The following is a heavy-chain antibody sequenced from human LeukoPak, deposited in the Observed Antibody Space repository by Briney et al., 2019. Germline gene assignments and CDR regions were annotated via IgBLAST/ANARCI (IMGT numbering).Heavy chain of an antibody. CDR2: ISSSGSYI. CDR1: EFTFSSYN. CDR3: AREIFWSGYYSNLHFDY. V-gene: IGHV3-21*01. D-gene: IGHD3-3*01. J-gene: IGHJ4*02. Sequence: GGSLRLSCVASEFTFSSYNMNWVRQAPGKELEWVSSISSSGSYIYYADAVKGRFTISRDNAKNSLYLQMNSLRAEDTAVYYCAREIFWSGYYSNLHFDYWGRGTQVTVSS.